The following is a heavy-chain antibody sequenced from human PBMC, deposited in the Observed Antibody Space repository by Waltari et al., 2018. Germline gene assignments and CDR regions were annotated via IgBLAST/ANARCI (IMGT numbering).Heavy chain of an antibody. J-gene: IGHJ4*02. V-gene: IGHV3-30*02. D-gene: IGHD3-3*01. CDR2: IRDDGSNK. Sequence: QVQLVESGGGVVQPGGSLRLSCAASGFTFSSYGMHWVRQAPGKGLEWVAFIRDDGSNKYYADSVKGRFTISRDNSKNTLYLQMSSLRAEDTAVYYGAKDEVLRFLEAPSYFDYWGQGTLVTVSS. CDR3: AKDEVLRFLEAPSYFDY. CDR1: GFTFSSYG.